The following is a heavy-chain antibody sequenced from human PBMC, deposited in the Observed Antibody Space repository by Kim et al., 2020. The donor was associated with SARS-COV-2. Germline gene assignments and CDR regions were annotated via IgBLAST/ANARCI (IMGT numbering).Heavy chain of an antibody. CDR1: GFTFSSYD. Sequence: GGSLRLSCAASGFTFSSYDMNWVRQAPGKGLEWVSYISSSGSTKYYADSVKGRFTISRDNAKNSLYLQMNSLRAEDTAVYYCARDELLVVFLFNAF. J-gene: IGHJ3*01. CDR2: ISSSGSTK. CDR3: ARDELLVVFLFNAF. D-gene: IGHD2-8*02. V-gene: IGHV3-48*03.